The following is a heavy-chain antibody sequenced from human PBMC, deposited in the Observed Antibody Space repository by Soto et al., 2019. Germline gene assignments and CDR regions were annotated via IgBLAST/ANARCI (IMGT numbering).Heavy chain of an antibody. J-gene: IGHJ4*02. CDR3: ARGMTTVTTLDY. CDR1: GGSISSGGYS. CDR2: IYHSGST. V-gene: IGHV4-30-2*01. Sequence: QLQLQESGSGLVKPSQTLSLTCAVSGGSISSGGYSWSWIRQPPGKGLEWIGYIYHSGSTYYNPSLKSRVTIALDRSKKQFSLKLSSVTAAETAVYYCARGMTTVTTLDYWGQGTLVTVSS. D-gene: IGHD4-17*01.